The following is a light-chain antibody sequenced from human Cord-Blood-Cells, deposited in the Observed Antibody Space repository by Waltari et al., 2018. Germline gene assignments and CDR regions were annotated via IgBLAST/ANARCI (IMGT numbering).Light chain of an antibody. Sequence: DIVMTQSQLSLPDTPGEPAYISCRSSQSLLHSNGYNYLDWYLQKPGQSPQLLIYLGSNRASGVPDRFSGSGSGTDFTLKISRVEAEDVGVYYCMQALQTPFTFGPGTKVDIK. CDR1: QSLLHSNGYNY. CDR2: LGS. CDR3: MQALQTPFT. V-gene: IGKV2-28*01. J-gene: IGKJ3*01.